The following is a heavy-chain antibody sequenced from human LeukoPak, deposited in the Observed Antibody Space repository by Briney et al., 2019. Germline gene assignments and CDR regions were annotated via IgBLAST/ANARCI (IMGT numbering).Heavy chain of an antibody. V-gene: IGHV4-59*08. CDR1: GASISNYY. CDR3: ARSDIWGSYRFLDY. D-gene: IGHD3-16*02. Sequence: SETLSLICTVSGASISNYYWSWIRQSPGKGLEWIGYMLYSGSTNQNPSLRSRVTISVDTSKNQVSLKLSSVTAADTAVYYCARSDIWGSYRFLDYWGQGALVTVSS. CDR2: MLYSGST. J-gene: IGHJ4*02.